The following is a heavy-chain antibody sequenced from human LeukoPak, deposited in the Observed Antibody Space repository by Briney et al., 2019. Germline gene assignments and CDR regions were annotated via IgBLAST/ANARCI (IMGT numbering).Heavy chain of an antibody. D-gene: IGHD6-6*01. J-gene: IGHJ5*02. CDR1: GGTFSSYA. Sequence: SVKVTCKASGGTFSSYAISWVRQTPGQGLEWMGRIIPILGIANYAQKFQGRVTITADKSTSTAYMELSSLRSEDTAVYYCATLREGSSSDWCDPWGQGTLVTVSS. CDR2: IIPILGIA. CDR3: ATLREGSSSDWCDP. V-gene: IGHV1-69*04.